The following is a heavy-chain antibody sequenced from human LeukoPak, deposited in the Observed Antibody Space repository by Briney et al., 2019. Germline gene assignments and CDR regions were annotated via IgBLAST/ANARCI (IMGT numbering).Heavy chain of an antibody. CDR3: ARALYRQHIVVVNAKNYWYFDL. D-gene: IGHD2-21*01. Sequence: GGSLRLSCAASGFSFSDYYMTWIRQAPGKGLEWLSHISASGSTIYYADSVKGRLTISRDNARNSLYLQMNSLRAEDTAVYYCARALYRQHIVVVNAKNYWYFDLWGRGTLVTVSS. CDR2: ISASGSTI. V-gene: IGHV3-11*04. J-gene: IGHJ2*01. CDR1: GFSFSDYY.